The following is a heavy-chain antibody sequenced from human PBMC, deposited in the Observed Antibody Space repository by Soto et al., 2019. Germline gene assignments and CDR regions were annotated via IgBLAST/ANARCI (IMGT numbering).Heavy chain of an antibody. V-gene: IGHV3-23*01. J-gene: IGHJ4*02. CDR1: GFTFTNYA. Sequence: GGSLRLSCAASGFTFTNYAMSWVRQAPGKGLEWVSAISGSGSNTYYPDSVKGRFTISRDNSKNTLYLQMSSLRAEDTAVYYCAKPNLFCSSTSCYDYWGQGTLVTVSS. CDR2: ISGSGSNT. CDR3: AKPNLFCSSTSCYDY. D-gene: IGHD2-2*01.